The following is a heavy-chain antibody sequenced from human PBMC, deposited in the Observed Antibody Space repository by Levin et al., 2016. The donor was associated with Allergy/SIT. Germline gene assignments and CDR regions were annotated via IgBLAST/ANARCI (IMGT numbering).Heavy chain of an antibody. J-gene: IGHJ6*02. V-gene: IGHV1-69*02. Sequence: WVRQAPGQGLEWMGRIIPILGITNYAQKFQGRVTITADESTSTAYMELSSLRSEDTAVYYCASGLGVVVPAAIQTPDYYYYGMDVWGQGTTVTVSS. CDR3: ASGLGVVVPAAIQTPDYYYYGMDV. D-gene: IGHD2-2*02. CDR2: IIPILGIT.